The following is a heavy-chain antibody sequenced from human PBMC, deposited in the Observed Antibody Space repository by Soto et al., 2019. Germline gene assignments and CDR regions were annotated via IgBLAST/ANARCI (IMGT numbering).Heavy chain of an antibody. J-gene: IGHJ4*02. CDR2: VYYSGST. V-gene: IGHV4-31*03. D-gene: IGHD3-3*01. CDR3: ARYYYDFWSGHLDY. CDR1: GGSISSGGYY. Sequence: SETLSLTCTVSGGSISSGGYYWSWIRQHPGKGLEWIGYVYYSGSTYYNPSLKSRVTISVDTSKNQFSLKLSSVTAADTAVYYCARYYYDFWSGHLDYWGQGTLVTVSS.